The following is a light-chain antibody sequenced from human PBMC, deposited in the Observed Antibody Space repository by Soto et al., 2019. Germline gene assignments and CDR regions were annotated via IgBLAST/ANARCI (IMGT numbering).Light chain of an antibody. CDR2: EVS. V-gene: IGLV2-14*01. CDR3: SSYTSSITRV. Sequence: QSALTQPASVSGSPGQSITISCTGTSSDVGGYNYVSWYLQHPGKAPKLMIYEVSNRPSGVSNRFSGSKSGNTASLTISGLQAEDEADYYCSSYTSSITRVFGGGTKLTVL. CDR1: SSDVGGYNY. J-gene: IGLJ3*02.